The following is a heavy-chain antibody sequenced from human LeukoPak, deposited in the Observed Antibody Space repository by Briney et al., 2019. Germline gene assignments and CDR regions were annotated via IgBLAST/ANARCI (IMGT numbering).Heavy chain of an antibody. J-gene: IGHJ4*02. D-gene: IGHD4-23*01. CDR2: IYTSGST. Sequence: PSETLSLTCTVSGGSISSYYWSWIRQPAGKGLEWIGRIYTSGSTNYNPSLKSRVTISVDTSKNQFSLKLSSVTAADTAVYYCARGGYGGNSFGEGFDYWGQGTLVTVSS. CDR1: GGSISSYY. V-gene: IGHV4-4*07. CDR3: ARGGYGGNSFGEGFDY.